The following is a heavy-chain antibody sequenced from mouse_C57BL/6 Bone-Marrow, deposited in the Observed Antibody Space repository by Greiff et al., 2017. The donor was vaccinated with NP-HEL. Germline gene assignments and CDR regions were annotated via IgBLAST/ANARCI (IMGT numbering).Heavy chain of an antibody. Sequence: QVHVKQSGPELVKPGASVKISCKASGYAFSSSWMNWVKQRPGKGLEWIGRIYPGDGDTNYNGKFKGKATLTADKSSSTAYMQLSSLTSEDSAVYFCAINFLFAYWGQGTLVTVSA. V-gene: IGHV1-82*01. J-gene: IGHJ3*01. CDR2: IYPGDGDT. CDR1: GYAFSSSW. CDR3: AINFLFAY.